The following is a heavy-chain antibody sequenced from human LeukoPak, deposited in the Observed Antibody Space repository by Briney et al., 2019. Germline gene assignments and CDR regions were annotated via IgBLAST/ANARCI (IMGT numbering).Heavy chain of an antibody. CDR3: AKAPVTSCRGAFCYPFDY. D-gene: IGHD2-21*01. V-gene: IGHV3-23*01. J-gene: IGHJ4*01. CDR1: GLSLNNYA. CDR2: SSSSDDGK. Sequence: GGSLRLSCTASGLSLNNYAMSWVRQVPGKGLEWVSASSSSDDGKWYAESVRGRFTISRDTSKNTVYLQMNSLRVEDTGVYYCAKAPVTSCRGAFCYPFDYWGHGTLVTVSS.